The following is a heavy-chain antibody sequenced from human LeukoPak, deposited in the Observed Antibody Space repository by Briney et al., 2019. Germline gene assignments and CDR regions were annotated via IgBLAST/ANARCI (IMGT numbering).Heavy chain of an antibody. CDR2: ISGSGGST. CDR3: AEDMGRTIAARRGYYFDY. D-gene: IGHD6-6*01. Sequence: GGSLRLSCAASGFTFSSYAMSWVRQAPGKGLEWVSAISGSGGSTYYADSVKGRFTISRDNSKNTLYLQMNSLRAEDTAVYYCAEDMGRTIAARRGYYFDYWGQGTLVTVSS. CDR1: GFTFSSYA. J-gene: IGHJ4*02. V-gene: IGHV3-23*01.